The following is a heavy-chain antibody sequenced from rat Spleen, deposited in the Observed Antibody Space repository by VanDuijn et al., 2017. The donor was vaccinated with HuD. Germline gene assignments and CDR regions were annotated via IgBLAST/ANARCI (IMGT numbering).Heavy chain of an antibody. CDR1: GFSLTNYG. CDR2: IWGDGNT. V-gene: IGHV2S75*01. D-gene: IGHD1-11*01. J-gene: IGHJ2*01. Sequence: QVQLKESGPVLVQASETLSLTCTVSGFSLTNYGVIWVRQSPGKGLEGMGIIWGDGNTDYNSALKSRLSIKRDTSKSQVFLKMNSLQTDDTAIYYCTREATEGLDYWGQGVMVTVSS. CDR3: TREATEGLDY.